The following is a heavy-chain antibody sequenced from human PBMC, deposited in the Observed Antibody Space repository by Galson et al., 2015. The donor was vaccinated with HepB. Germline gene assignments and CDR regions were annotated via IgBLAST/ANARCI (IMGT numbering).Heavy chain of an antibody. V-gene: IGHV1-69*06. CDR1: GGTFSNYA. J-gene: IGHJ5*01. CDR2: FSPVFGTA. Sequence: SVKVSCKASGGTFSNYAFSWVRQAPGQGLEWMGSFSPVFGTANYADKFQGRLTITADRSTSAGYMELSGLRSDDTAVYYCATRAFCGGDCHALDSWGQGTLLIVSS. D-gene: IGHD2-21*02. CDR3: ATRAFCGGDCHALDS.